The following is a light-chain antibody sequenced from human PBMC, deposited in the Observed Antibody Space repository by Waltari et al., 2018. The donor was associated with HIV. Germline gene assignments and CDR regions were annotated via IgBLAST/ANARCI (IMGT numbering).Light chain of an antibody. Sequence: QSVFTQPPSVSAAPGPKVTISCYGTTPTIWRHYLSWYHQLPGTAPKLLIYENDKRPSGIPARFSGSKSDTSATLVITGLQTGDEADYYCGTWDSSLSGALFGGGTKVTVL. CDR2: END. CDR3: GTWDSSLSGAL. CDR1: TPTIWRHY. V-gene: IGLV1-51*02. J-gene: IGLJ3*02.